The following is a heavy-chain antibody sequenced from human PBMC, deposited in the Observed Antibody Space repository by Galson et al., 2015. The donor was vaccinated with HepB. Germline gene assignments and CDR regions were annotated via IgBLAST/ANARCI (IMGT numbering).Heavy chain of an antibody. CDR3: TKEENYSNDY. V-gene: IGHV3-23*01. D-gene: IGHD4-11*01. J-gene: IGHJ4*02. Sequence: SLRLSCAASGFTFSSYAMSWVRQGPGKGLEWVSEISGRGHGTNYADSVKGRFTISRDNSKNTLYLQMNSLRADDTAVYYCTKEENYSNDYWGQGTLVTVSS. CDR1: GFTFSSYA. CDR2: ISGRGHGT.